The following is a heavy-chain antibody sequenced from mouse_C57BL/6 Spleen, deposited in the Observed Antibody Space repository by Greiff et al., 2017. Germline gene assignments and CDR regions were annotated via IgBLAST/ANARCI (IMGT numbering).Heavy chain of an antibody. CDR1: GYTFTSYW. CDR2: INPSNGGT. CDR3: ARAGPHYYGSSYDWYFDV. Sequence: VQLQQPGTELVKPGASVKLSCKASGYTFTSYWMHWVKQRPGQGLEWIGNINPSNGGTNYNEKFKSKATLTVDKSSSTAYMQLSSLTSEDSAVYYCARAGPHYYGSSYDWYFDVWGTGTTVTVSS. J-gene: IGHJ1*03. D-gene: IGHD1-1*01. V-gene: IGHV1-53*01.